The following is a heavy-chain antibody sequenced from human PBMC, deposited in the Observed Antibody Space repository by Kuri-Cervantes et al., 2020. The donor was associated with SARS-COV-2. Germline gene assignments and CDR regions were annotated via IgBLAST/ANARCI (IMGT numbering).Heavy chain of an antibody. Sequence: LSLTCAVYGGSFSGYYWSWIRQPPGKGLEWVSVIYSGGSTYYANSVKGRFTISRDNSKNTLYLQMNSLRAEDTAAYYCARDQYGMDVWGQGTRVTVSS. V-gene: IGHV3-66*01. J-gene: IGHJ6*02. CDR1: GGSFSGYY. CDR2: IYSGGST. CDR3: ARDQYGMDV.